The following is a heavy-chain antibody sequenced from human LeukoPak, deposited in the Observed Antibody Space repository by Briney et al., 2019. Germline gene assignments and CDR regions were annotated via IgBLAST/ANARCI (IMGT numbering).Heavy chain of an antibody. CDR2: TYYSGST. CDR1: GGSISSYY. J-gene: IGHJ6*02. CDR3: ARHGSDSSSWYYYYYGMDV. D-gene: IGHD6-13*01. Sequence: SETLSLTCTGSGGSISSYYWSWIRQPPGKGLEWIGYTYYSGSTNYNPSLKSRVTISVDTSKNQFSLKLSSVTAADTAVYYCARHGSDSSSWYYYYYGMDVWGQGTTVTVSS. V-gene: IGHV4-59*08.